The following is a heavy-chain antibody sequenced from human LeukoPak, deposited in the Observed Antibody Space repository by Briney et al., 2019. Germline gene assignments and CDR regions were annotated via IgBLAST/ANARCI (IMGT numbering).Heavy chain of an antibody. Sequence: PSETLSLTCTVSGGSMINYYWSWIRLPPGKGLEWIGYIYYSGSTNYNPFLNSRVTLSADTSKNQFSLKLSSVTAADTAVYYCARGGWSLTDWGQGILVTVSS. CDR3: ARGGWSLTD. CDR2: IYYSGST. V-gene: IGHV4-59*01. CDR1: GGSMINYY. J-gene: IGHJ4*02. D-gene: IGHD6-19*01.